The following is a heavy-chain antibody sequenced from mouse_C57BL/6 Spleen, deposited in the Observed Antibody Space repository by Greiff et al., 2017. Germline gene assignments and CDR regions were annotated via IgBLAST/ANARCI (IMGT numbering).Heavy chain of an antibody. CDR2: ISSGGSYT. Sequence: EVQLVVSGGDLVTPGGSLTLFCAASGFTFSSYGMSWVRQTPDKRLEWVATISSGGSYTYYPDSVKGRFTISRDNAKNTLYLQMSSLKSEDTTMYYCARQDGYGAMDYWGQGTSVTVSS. J-gene: IGHJ4*01. V-gene: IGHV5-6*01. CDR3: ARQDGYGAMDY. D-gene: IGHD2-2*01. CDR1: GFTFSSYG.